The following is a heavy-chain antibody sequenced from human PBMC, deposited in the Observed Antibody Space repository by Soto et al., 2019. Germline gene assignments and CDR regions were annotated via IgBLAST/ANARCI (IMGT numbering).Heavy chain of an antibody. V-gene: IGHV4-34*01. CDR3: ANRDDSKEGSDY. D-gene: IGHD3-3*01. Sequence: SETLSLTCAVYGGSFSGYYWSWIRQPPGKGLEWIGEINHSGSTNYNPSLKSRVTISVDTSKNQFSLKLSSVTAADTAVYYCANRDDSKEGSDYWGQGTLVTVSS. CDR2: INHSGST. J-gene: IGHJ4*02. CDR1: GGSFSGYY.